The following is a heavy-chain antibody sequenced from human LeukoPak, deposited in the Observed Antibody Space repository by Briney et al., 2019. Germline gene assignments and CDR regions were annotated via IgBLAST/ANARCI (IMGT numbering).Heavy chain of an antibody. Sequence: GGSLRLSFTASGFAFGDYAMSWFRQAPGKGLEWVGFIRSKAYGGTTEYAASVKGRFTISRDDSKSIAYLQMNSLKTEDTAVYYCTRARGKGYYDSSAFYYFDYWGQGTLVTVSS. V-gene: IGHV3-49*03. J-gene: IGHJ4*02. CDR2: IRSKAYGGTT. CDR3: TRARGKGYYDSSAFYYFDY. D-gene: IGHD3-22*01. CDR1: GFAFGDYA.